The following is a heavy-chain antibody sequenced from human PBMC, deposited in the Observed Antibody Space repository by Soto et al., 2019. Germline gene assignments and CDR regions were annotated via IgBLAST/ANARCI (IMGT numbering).Heavy chain of an antibody. CDR1: GFAFRDYE. Sequence: GGSLRLSCIWSGFAFRDYEMNWVRQAPGKGLEWVAYISSGAFTIYYADSVRGRFTISRDNAKNTVYLQMNSLRAEDTAVYYCATLNSFGSDYWGQGTLVTVSS. D-gene: IGHD5-18*01. V-gene: IGHV3-48*03. J-gene: IGHJ4*02. CDR2: ISSGAFTI. CDR3: ATLNSFGSDY.